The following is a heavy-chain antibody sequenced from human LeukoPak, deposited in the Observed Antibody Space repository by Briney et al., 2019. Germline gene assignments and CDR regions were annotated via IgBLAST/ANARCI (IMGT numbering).Heavy chain of an antibody. CDR1: GFTFSSYT. Sequence: PGRSLRLSCAASGFTFSSYTMNWVRQAPGSELEWVSSISTSSSYIYYADSVKGRFTISRDNAKNSLYLQMNSLRAEDTAVYYCATVGAGTTYFDYWGQGTLVTVSS. D-gene: IGHD1-1*01. V-gene: IGHV3-21*01. CDR2: ISTSSSYI. J-gene: IGHJ4*02. CDR3: ATVGAGTTYFDY.